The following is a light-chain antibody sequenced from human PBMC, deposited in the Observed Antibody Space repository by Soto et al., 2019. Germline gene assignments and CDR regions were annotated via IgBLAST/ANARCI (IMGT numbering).Light chain of an antibody. CDR1: QSVSSSY. CDR3: QQYGSSPET. J-gene: IGKJ1*01. CDR2: GAS. V-gene: IGKV3-20*01. Sequence: ESVLTQSPGTLSLSPGERATLSCRAIQSVSSSYLAWYQQKPGQAPRLLIYGASSRATGIPDRFSGSGSGTDFTLTISRLEPEDFAVYSCQQYGSSPETFGQGTKV.